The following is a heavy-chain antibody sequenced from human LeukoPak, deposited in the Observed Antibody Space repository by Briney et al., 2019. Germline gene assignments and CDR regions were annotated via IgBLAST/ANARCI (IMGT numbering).Heavy chain of an antibody. V-gene: IGHV4-34*01. J-gene: IGHJ6*03. CDR1: GGSFSGYY. Sequence: SETLSLTCAVYGGSFSGYYWSWIRQPPGKGLEWIGEINHSGSTNYNPSLKSRVTISADTSKDQFSLKLSSVTAADTAVYYCASLRVGSSFGYQYYIDVWGKGTTVTVSS. CDR3: ASLRVGSSFGYQYYIDV. CDR2: INHSGST. D-gene: IGHD6-13*01.